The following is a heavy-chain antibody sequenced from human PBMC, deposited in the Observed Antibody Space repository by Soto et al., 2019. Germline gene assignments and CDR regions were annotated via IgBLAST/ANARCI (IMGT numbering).Heavy chain of an antibody. D-gene: IGHD2-2*02. Sequence: PGGSLRLSCVRSGFTFSTYSINWVRQAPGKGLEWVSSISSRSDIYYADSVKGRFTISRDNAKNSVSLQMNRLRAEDTAVYYCAREYTAWPLAYGLDVWGQGTTVTV. V-gene: IGHV3-21*01. CDR1: GFTFSTYS. CDR3: AREYTAWPLAYGLDV. CDR2: ISSRSDI. J-gene: IGHJ6*02.